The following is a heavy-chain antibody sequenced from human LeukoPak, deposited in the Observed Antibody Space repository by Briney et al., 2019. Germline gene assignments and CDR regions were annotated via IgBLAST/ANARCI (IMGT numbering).Heavy chain of an antibody. Sequence: GGSLRLSCAASGSTFSSYSMNWVRQAPGKGLEWVSSISSSSSYIYYADSVKGRFTISRDNAKNSLYLQMNSLRAEDTAVYYCARGPPRDGYNTYYYYYMDVWGKGTTVTVSS. D-gene: IGHD5-24*01. V-gene: IGHV3-21*01. CDR3: ARGPPRDGYNTYYYYYMDV. CDR1: GSTFSSYS. J-gene: IGHJ6*03. CDR2: ISSSSSYI.